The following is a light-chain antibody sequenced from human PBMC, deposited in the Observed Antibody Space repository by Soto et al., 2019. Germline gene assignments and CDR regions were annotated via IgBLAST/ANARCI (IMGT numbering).Light chain of an antibody. J-gene: IGKJ2*01. CDR3: QHYNYWPYT. CDR2: DAS. Sequence: MYQSPSTLSLSTGERATLSCRASQTIDNTLAWYQRKPGQAPRLLIYDASTRATGVPARFSGSGSGTDFTLTISSLQSEDFAVYYCQHYNYWPYTFGQGTKVAIK. V-gene: IGKV3-15*01. CDR1: QTIDNT.